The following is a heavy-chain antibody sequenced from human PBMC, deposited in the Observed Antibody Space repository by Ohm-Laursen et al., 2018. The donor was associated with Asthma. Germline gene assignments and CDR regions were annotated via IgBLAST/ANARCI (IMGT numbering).Heavy chain of an antibody. Sequence: ASVKVSCKASGYTFTSYYMHWVRQAPGQGLEWMGIINPSGGSTSYAQKFQGRVTMTRDTSTSTVYMKLSSLRSEDTAVYYCARELHDSSGYYYVDYYGMDVWGQGTTVTVSS. D-gene: IGHD3-22*01. CDR1: GYTFTSYY. J-gene: IGHJ6*02. CDR2: INPSGGST. V-gene: IGHV1-46*01. CDR3: ARELHDSSGYYYVDYYGMDV.